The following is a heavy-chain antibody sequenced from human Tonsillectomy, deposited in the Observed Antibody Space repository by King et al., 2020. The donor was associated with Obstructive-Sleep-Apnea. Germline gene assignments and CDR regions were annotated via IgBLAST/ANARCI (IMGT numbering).Heavy chain of an antibody. V-gene: IGHV3-53*04. D-gene: IGHD3-3*01. CDR1: GLSVRANY. Sequence: VQLVESGGGLVQPGGSLRLSCAASGLSVRANYMTWVRQAPGKGLEWVSLIYGGESVYYADFVKGRFTISRHNSNNTVYLQVNSLRTEDTAVYYCARGWWGDDFWSGYHGLDIWGQGKVVTVSS. CDR2: IYGGESV. J-gene: IGHJ3*02. CDR3: ARGWWGDDFWSGYHGLDI.